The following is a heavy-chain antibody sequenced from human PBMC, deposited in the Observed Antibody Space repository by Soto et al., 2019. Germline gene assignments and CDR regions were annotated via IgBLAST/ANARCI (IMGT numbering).Heavy chain of an antibody. CDR1: GGSISSGGYY. Sequence: QVQLQESGPGLVKPSQTLSLTCTVSGGSISSGGYYWSWIRQHPGKGLEWIGYIYYSGSTYYNPSLNGRVTISVDTSKNQFSLKLSSVTAADTAVYYCASGTEVSPSWDVWGQGTTVTVSS. CDR3: ASGTEVSPSWDV. CDR2: IYYSGST. D-gene: IGHD1-26*01. J-gene: IGHJ6*02. V-gene: IGHV4-31*03.